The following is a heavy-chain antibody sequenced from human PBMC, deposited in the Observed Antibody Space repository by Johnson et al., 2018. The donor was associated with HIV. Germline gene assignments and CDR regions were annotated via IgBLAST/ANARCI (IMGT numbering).Heavy chain of an antibody. V-gene: IGHV3-66*01. D-gene: IGHD3-22*01. CDR3: ARVSTMIVVARNDAFDI. CDR2: IYSGGST. Sequence: VQLVESGGGLVQPRGSLRLSCAASGFTFSDCAMSWVRQGPGKGLEWVSVIYSGGSTYYADSVKGRFTISRDNSKNTLYLQMNSLRAEDTAVYYCARVSTMIVVARNDAFDIWGQGTMVTVSS. J-gene: IGHJ3*02. CDR1: GFTFSDCA.